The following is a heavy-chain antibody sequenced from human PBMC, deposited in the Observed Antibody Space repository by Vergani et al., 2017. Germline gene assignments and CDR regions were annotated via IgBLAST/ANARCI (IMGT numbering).Heavy chain of an antibody. CDR2: ISGSGGST. CDR1: GFTFSSYA. CDR3: AKDGYCSSTSCYPHFDY. J-gene: IGHJ4*02. D-gene: IGHD2-2*03. V-gene: IGHV3-23*04. Sequence: EVQLVESGGGLVQPGGSLRLSCAASGFTFSSYAMSWVRQAPGKGLEWVSAISGSGGSTYYADSVKGRFTISRDNSKNTLYLQMNSLRAEDTAVYYCAKDGYCSSTSCYPHFDYWGQGTLVTVSS.